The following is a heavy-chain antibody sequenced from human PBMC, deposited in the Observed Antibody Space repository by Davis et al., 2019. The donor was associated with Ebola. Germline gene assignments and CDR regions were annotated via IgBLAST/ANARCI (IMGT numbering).Heavy chain of an antibody. V-gene: IGHV4-39*07. Sequence: SETLSLTCTVSGGSIISSSSYWGWIRQPPRKGLEWIGSIYYSGITHYNPSLKSRVTISVDTSKNQFSLKLSSVTAADTAVYYCARDRRLVLELYGMDVWGKGTTVTVSS. D-gene: IGHD1-7*01. CDR1: GGSIISSSSY. CDR3: ARDRRLVLELYGMDV. J-gene: IGHJ6*04. CDR2: IYYSGIT.